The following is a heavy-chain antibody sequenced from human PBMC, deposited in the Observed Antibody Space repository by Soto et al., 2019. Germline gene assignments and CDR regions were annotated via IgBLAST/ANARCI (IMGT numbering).Heavy chain of an antibody. V-gene: IGHV3-23*01. Sequence: GGSLRLSCAASGFTFSSYAMSWVRQAPGKGLEWVSAISGSGGSTYYADSVKGRFTISRDNSKNTLYLQMNSLRAEDTAVYYCAKDQVKDNGSSPLGPLTTIGQYYYYYYYMDVWGKGTTVTVSS. CDR3: AKDQVKDNGSSPLGPLTTIGQYYYYYYYMDV. D-gene: IGHD6-6*01. CDR1: GFTFSSYA. CDR2: ISGSGGST. J-gene: IGHJ6*03.